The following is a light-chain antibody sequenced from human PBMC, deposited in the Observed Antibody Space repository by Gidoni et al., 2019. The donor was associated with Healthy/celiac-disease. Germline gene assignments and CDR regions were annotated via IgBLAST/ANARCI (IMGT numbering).Light chain of an antibody. CDR3: QQSYSTPQT. CDR2: AAS. CDR1: QSISSY. Sequence: IQLTQPPSSLSASVGDRVTITCRASQSISSYLNWYQQKPGKAPKLLLYAASSLQSGVPSRFSGSGSGTDFTLTISSLQPEDFATYYCQQSYSTPQTFGQGTKVEIK. J-gene: IGKJ1*01. V-gene: IGKV1-39*01.